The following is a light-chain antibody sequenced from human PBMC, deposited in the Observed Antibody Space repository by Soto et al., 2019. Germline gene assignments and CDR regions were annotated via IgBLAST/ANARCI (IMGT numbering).Light chain of an antibody. CDR1: RSDIGAYNF. Sequence: QSVLTQPASVSGSPGQSITISCTGTRSDIGAYNFVSWYHQHPGEVPKLMLYDVNVRPSGVSNRFSGSKSGNTASLPISGLQAEDEADYYCTSWTTSTTMIFGGGTKLTVL. CDR3: TSWTTSTTMI. J-gene: IGLJ2*01. CDR2: DVN. V-gene: IGLV2-14*03.